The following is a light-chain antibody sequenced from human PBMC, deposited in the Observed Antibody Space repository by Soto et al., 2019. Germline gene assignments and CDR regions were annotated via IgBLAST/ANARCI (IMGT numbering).Light chain of an antibody. CDR1: QSISSY. CDR3: QQSYSTPPWT. CDR2: AAS. V-gene: IGKV1-39*01. Sequence: DIQMTQSPSSLSASVGDRVTITCRVSQSISSYLNWYQQKPGKAPKLLIYAASSLQSGVPSRFSGRGSGTDFTLTISSLQPEDFATYYCQQSYSTPPWTFGQGTKVEIK. J-gene: IGKJ1*01.